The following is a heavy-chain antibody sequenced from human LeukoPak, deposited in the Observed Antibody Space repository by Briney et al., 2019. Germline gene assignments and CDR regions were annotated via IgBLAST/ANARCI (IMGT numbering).Heavy chain of an antibody. CDR1: GFSVSTYE. CDR3: ARGRPEFFGSGTYLND. Sequence: TGGSLRLSCAASGFSVSTYEMNWVRQAPGKGLECVSYISSSGTTISYADSVEGRFTISRDNAKNSLYLEMNSLRVEDTAVYYCARGRPEFFGSGTYLNDWGQGTLVTVSS. V-gene: IGHV3-48*03. D-gene: IGHD3-10*01. CDR2: ISSSGTTI. J-gene: IGHJ4*02.